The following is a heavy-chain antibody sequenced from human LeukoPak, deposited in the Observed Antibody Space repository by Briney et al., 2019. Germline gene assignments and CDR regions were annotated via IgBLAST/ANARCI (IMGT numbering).Heavy chain of an antibody. V-gene: IGHV1-2*02. CDR1: GYTFTGYY. CDR2: INPNSGGT. Sequence: ASAKVSCKASGYTFTGYYMHWVRQAPGQGLEWMGWINPNSGGTNYAQKFQGRVTMTRDTSISTAYMELSRLRSDDTAVYYCARGGPLYYYDSSGLDYWGQGTLVTVSS. CDR3: ARGGPLYYYDSSGLDY. J-gene: IGHJ4*02. D-gene: IGHD3-22*01.